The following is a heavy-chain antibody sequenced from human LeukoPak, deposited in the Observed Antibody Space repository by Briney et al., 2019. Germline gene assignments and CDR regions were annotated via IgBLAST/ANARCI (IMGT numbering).Heavy chain of an antibody. CDR2: IYYSGST. CDR1: GDSISPYY. CDR3: ARHTSMARFDY. D-gene: IGHD1-1*01. Sequence: KPSETLSLTCNVSGDSISPYYWSWIRQPPGKGLEWIGYIYYSGSTNYNPSLKSRVTISVDTSKNQFSLRLSSVTAADTAVYYCARHTSMARFDYWGQGTLVTVSS. J-gene: IGHJ4*02. V-gene: IGHV4-59*08.